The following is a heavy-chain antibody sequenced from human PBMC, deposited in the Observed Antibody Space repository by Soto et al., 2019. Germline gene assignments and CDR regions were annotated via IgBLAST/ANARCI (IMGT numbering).Heavy chain of an antibody. CDR1: RFTFSSYW. J-gene: IGHJ6*03. CDR3: ARDGDRYGWGTYYYYMDV. D-gene: IGHD3-10*01. Sequence: GGSLRLSCAASRFTFSSYWMTWVRQAPGKGLEWVANIKQDGSEKYYVDSVKGRFTISRDNAKNSLYLQMNSLRAEDTAVYYCARDGDRYGWGTYYYYMDVWGKGTTVTVSS. V-gene: IGHV3-7*01. CDR2: IKQDGSEK.